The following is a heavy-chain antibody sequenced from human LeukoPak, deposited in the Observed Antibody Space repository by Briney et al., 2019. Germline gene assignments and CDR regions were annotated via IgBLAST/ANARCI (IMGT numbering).Heavy chain of an antibody. V-gene: IGHV3-15*01. CDR2: ISRKTDGGTA. J-gene: IGHJ4*02. Sequence: PGGSLRHSRAASGFTFTNAWVSCVRQAPGKGLEWVGRISRKTDGGTADYTAPVKGRVTISRDDSENTVSLQMNGLKTEDTAVYYCTTRLGYIYGCDYWGQGTLVTVSS. CDR3: TTRLGYIYGCDY. CDR1: GFTFTNAW. D-gene: IGHD5-18*01.